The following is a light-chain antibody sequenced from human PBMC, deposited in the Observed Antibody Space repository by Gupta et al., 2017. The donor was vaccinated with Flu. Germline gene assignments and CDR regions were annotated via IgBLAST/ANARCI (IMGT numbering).Light chain of an antibody. V-gene: IGKV2-30*02. CDR1: QSLGHSDGNTY. J-gene: IGKJ1*01. CDR3: MQGTHWPWT. CDR2: KVS. Sequence: ISGRSSQSLGHSDGNTYVNWFQQRPGQSPRRLIYKVSNRDSGVPDRFSGSGSGTDFTLKISRVEADDIGVYYCMQGTHWPWTFGQGTKVEIK.